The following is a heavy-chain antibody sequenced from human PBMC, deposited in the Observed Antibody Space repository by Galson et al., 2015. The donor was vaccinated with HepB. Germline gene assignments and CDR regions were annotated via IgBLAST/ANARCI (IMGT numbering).Heavy chain of an antibody. CDR2: ISGSGGST. V-gene: IGHV3-23*01. D-gene: IGHD1/OR15-1a*01. J-gene: IGHJ4*02. CDR1: GFTFSSYA. CDR3: AKDRNRSGYFDY. Sequence: SLRLSCAASGFTFSSYAMSWVRQAPGKGLEWVSAISGSGGSTYYADSVKGRFTISRDNSKNTLYLQMNSLRAEDTAVYYCAKDRNRSGYFDYWGQGTLVTVSS.